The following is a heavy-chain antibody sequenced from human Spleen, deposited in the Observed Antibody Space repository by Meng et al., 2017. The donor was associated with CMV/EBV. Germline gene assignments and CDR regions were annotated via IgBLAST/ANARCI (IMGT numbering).Heavy chain of an antibody. D-gene: IGHD2-2*01. CDR1: GLTLSRYY. CDR3: ASRLYSSSWTGFDP. V-gene: IGHV3-21*01. CDR2: ISTSGGYA. J-gene: IGHJ5*02. Sequence: SGLTLSRYYMNWVRQAPGKGLEWVSSISTSGGYAHYADSVKGRFTISRDNAKNSLSLQMNSLRAEDTAVYYCASRLYSSSWTGFDPWGQGTLVTVSS.